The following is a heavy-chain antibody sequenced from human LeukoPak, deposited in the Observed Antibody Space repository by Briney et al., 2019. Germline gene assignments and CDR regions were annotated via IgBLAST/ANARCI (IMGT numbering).Heavy chain of an antibody. CDR3: ARVSVGFDWLSFFDY. CDR1: GYTFTSYY. V-gene: IGHV1-46*01. D-gene: IGHD3-9*01. Sequence: GASVKVSCKASGYTFTSYYMHWVRQAPRQGLEWMGIINPSGGSTSYAQKFQGRVTMTRDTSTSTVYMELSSLRSEDTAVYYCARVSVGFDWLSFFDYWGQGTLVTVSS. J-gene: IGHJ4*02. CDR2: INPSGGST.